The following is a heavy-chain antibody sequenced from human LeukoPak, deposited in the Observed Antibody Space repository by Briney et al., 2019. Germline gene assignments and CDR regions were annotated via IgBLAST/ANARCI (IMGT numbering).Heavy chain of an antibody. V-gene: IGHV4-30-2*01. CDR2: IYHSGSS. Sequence: SQTLSLTCAVSGGSISSGGYSLSWIRQPPGKGLEWIVYIYHSGSSYYNPSLKSRVTISVDRSKNQFSLKLSSVTAADTAVYYCARVVEFGCSGGSCYSYYYFDYWGQGTLVTVSS. CDR1: GGSISSGGYS. J-gene: IGHJ4*02. CDR3: ARVVEFGCSGGSCYSYYYFDY. D-gene: IGHD2-15*01.